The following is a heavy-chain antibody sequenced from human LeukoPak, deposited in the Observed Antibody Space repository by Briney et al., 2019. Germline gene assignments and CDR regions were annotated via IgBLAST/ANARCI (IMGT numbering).Heavy chain of an antibody. CDR2: ITGSGGST. Sequence: GGSLRLSCAASGFTFSSFGMSWVRQAPGKGLEWVSAITGSGGSTYYADSVKGRFTISRDNSKNTLYLQMNSLRAEDTAVYYCANLRGYNPPSNYWGQGTLVTVSS. CDR1: GFTFSSFG. D-gene: IGHD5-18*01. V-gene: IGHV3-23*01. J-gene: IGHJ4*02. CDR3: ANLRGYNPPSNY.